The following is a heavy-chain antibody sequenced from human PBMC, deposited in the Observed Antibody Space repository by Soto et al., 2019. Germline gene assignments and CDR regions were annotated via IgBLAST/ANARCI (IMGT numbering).Heavy chain of an antibody. Sequence: QVQLVESGGGVVQSGRSLRLSCAASGFIFSSYGIHWVRQAPGKGLEWVAVISYDGSNKYYADSVKGRFTISRDNSKNTLYLQMNSLRAEDTAVYYCAKETYSGPLDYWGQGTLVTVSS. CDR2: ISYDGSNK. CDR3: AKETYSGPLDY. D-gene: IGHD2-15*01. CDR1: GFIFSSYG. J-gene: IGHJ4*02. V-gene: IGHV3-30*18.